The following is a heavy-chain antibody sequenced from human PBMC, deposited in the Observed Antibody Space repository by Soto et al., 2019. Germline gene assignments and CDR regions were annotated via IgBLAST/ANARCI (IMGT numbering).Heavy chain of an antibody. D-gene: IGHD6-25*01. Sequence: ASVKVSCKASGGTFSSYAISWVRQAPGQGLEWMGGIIPIFGTANYAQKFQGRVTITADESTSTAYMELSSLRSEDTAVYYCARESGYSSAFDYWGQGTLVTVSS. V-gene: IGHV1-69*13. CDR2: IIPIFGTA. CDR3: ARESGYSSAFDY. J-gene: IGHJ4*02. CDR1: GGTFSSYA.